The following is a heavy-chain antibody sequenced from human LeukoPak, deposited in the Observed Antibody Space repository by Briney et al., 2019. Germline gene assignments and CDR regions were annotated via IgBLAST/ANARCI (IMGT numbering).Heavy chain of an antibody. CDR3: ARGEYSYGSFDY. D-gene: IGHD5-18*01. J-gene: IGHJ4*02. CDR2: INHSGST. CDR1: GGSFSGYY. V-gene: IGHV4-34*01. Sequence: SETLSLTCAVYGGSFSGYYWSWIRQPPGKGLEWIGEINHSGSTNYNPSLKSRVTISVDTSKNQFSLKLSSVTAAGTAVYYCARGEYSYGSFDYWGQGTLVTVSS.